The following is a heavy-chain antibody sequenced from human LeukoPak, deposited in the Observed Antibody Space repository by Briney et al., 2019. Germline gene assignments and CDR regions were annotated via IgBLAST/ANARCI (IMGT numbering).Heavy chain of an antibody. CDR3: TRVTYYYDNSGYFHFDS. Sequence: SLRLSCTTSGFTFGDYAMSWVRQAPGKGLEWVSFIRRKAHGGTTEYAASVKGRFSSSRDDSKSIACLQMNSLKTEDTAVYFCTRVTYYYDNSGYFHFDSWGQGSLVTVSS. CDR2: IRRKAHGGTT. V-gene: IGHV3-49*04. CDR1: GFTFGDYA. J-gene: IGHJ4*02. D-gene: IGHD3-22*01.